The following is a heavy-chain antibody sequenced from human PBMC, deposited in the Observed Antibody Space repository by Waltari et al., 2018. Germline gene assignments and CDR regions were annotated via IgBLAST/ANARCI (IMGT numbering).Heavy chain of an antibody. Sequence: QVQLVQSGAEVQKPRSPVKVSCKASGSTFSSYAISMLRQAPGQGLEWTGGIIPIFGTANYAQKFQGRVTITADESTSTAYMELSSLRSEDTAVYYCASMAFWSGSNMDVWGKGTTVTVSS. D-gene: IGHD3-3*01. J-gene: IGHJ6*03. CDR2: IIPIFGTA. V-gene: IGHV1-69*12. CDR1: GSTFSSYA. CDR3: ASMAFWSGSNMDV.